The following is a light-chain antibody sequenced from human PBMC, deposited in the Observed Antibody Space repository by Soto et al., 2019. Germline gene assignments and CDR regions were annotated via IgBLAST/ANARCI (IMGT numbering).Light chain of an antibody. J-gene: IGKJ5*01. Sequence: EIVFTQSPATLSLSPGERATLSCRASQSVSSYLAWYQQKPGQAPRLLIYDASTRATGIPARFSGSGSGTDFTLTISSLEPEDFAVYYCQQRSNWPITFGQGTRLEI. CDR1: QSVSSY. CDR3: QQRSNWPIT. V-gene: IGKV3-11*01. CDR2: DAS.